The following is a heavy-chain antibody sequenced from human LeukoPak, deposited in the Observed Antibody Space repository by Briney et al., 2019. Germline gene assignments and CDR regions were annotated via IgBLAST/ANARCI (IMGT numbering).Heavy chain of an antibody. D-gene: IGHD3-22*01. V-gene: IGHV4-59*08. J-gene: IGHJ6*02. Sequence: SGPTLVKPSETLSLTCTVSGDSISGYYWSWIRQSPGKGLEWIGYVDYRERTNYNPSFKSRVTVSVDMSKKEVSLKLTSVTAADTGVYYCARRGLYDSNSRYPYYKGMDVWGQGTSVTVSS. CDR3: ARRGLYDSNSRYPYYKGMDV. CDR1: GDSISGYY. CDR2: VDYRERT.